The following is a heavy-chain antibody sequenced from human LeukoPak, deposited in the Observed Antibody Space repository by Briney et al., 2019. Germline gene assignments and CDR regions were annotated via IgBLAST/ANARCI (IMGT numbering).Heavy chain of an antibody. D-gene: IGHD4-23*01. V-gene: IGHV4-31*03. CDR3: ARTTVVAKYFDY. J-gene: IGHJ4*02. CDR1: GGSISSGGYY. CDR2: IYYSGST. Sequence: PSETLSLTCTVSGGSISSGGYYWSWIRQHPGKGLEWIGYIYYSGSTYYNPSLKSRLTITVDTSKNQFSLKLSSVTAADTAVYYCARTTVVAKYFDYWGQGTLVTVSS.